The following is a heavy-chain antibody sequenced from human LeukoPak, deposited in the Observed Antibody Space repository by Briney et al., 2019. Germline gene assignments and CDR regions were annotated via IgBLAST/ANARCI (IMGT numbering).Heavy chain of an antibody. J-gene: IGHJ4*02. V-gene: IGHV3-21*01. Sequence: GGSLRLSCAASGFTFSSYSMNWVRQAPGKGLEWVSAISGSGGSTYYADSVKGRFTISRDNAKNTLYLQMNSLRAEDTAVYYCARALTISPPGHWGQGTLVTVSS. CDR3: ARALTISPPGH. D-gene: IGHD3-9*01. CDR1: GFTFSSYS. CDR2: ISGSGGST.